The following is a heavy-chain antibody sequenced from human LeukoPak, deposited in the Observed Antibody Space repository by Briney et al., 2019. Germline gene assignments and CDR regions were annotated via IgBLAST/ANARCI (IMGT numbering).Heavy chain of an antibody. CDR3: AKAMTTVTTPSTADDY. CDR2: ISYDGSNK. Sequence: PGGSLRLSCAASGFTFSSYGMHWVRQATGKGLEWVAVISYDGSNKYYADSVKGRFTISRDNSKNTLYLQMNSLRAEDTAVYYCAKAMTTVTTPSTADDYWGQGTLVTVSS. CDR1: GFTFSSYG. D-gene: IGHD4-17*01. V-gene: IGHV3-30*18. J-gene: IGHJ4*02.